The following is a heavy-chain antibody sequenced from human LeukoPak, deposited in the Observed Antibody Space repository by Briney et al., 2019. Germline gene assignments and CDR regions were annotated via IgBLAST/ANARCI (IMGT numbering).Heavy chain of an antibody. CDR3: ARDEYTIFGVVAPGAFDI. V-gene: IGHV4-61*02. CDR1: GGSISSGSYY. J-gene: IGHJ3*02. CDR2: IYTSGTT. D-gene: IGHD3-3*01. Sequence: SQTLSLTCTVSGGSISSGSYYWSLIRQPAGKGLEWIGRIYTSGTTNYNPSLKSRVTISVDTSKNQFSLKLSSVTAADTAIYYCARDEYTIFGVVAPGAFDIWGQGTMVTVSS.